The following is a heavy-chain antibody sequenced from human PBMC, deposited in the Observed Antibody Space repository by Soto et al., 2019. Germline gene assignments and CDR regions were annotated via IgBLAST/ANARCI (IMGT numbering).Heavy chain of an antibody. CDR2: IIPIFGTA. V-gene: IGHV1-69*13. D-gene: IGHD5-18*01. CDR3: ARYGGYSYGWFDY. CDR1: GGTFSSYA. J-gene: IGHJ4*02. Sequence: SLKVSCKASGGTFSSYAISWVRQAPGQGLEWMGGIIPIFGTANYAQKFQGRVTITADESTSTAYMELSSLRSEDTAVYYCARYGGYSYGWFDYWGQGTLVTVSS.